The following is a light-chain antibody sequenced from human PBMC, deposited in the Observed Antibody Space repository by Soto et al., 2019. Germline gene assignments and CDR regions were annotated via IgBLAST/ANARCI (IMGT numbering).Light chain of an antibody. J-gene: IGKJ1*01. CDR1: QTISSW. CDR2: KAS. CDR3: QHYNSYSGA. V-gene: IGKV1-5*03. Sequence: DIQMTQSPSTLSGSLGDRVTITCRASQTISSWLAWYQQKPGKAPKILIYKASTLKSGAPSRFSGSGSGTVLTLSISSLXPDTFATSYCQHYNSYSGAFGKGTKVEX.